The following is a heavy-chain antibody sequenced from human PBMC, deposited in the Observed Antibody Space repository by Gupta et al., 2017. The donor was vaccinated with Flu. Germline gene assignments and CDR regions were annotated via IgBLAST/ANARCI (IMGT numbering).Heavy chain of an antibody. D-gene: IGHD2-2*01. CDR3: TRDFVVVPAGWDV. Sequence: EVQLVESGGGLVQPGRSLRLSCTASGFTFGDYAMSWFRQAPGKGLEWVGFIRSKAYGGTTEYAASVKGRFTISRDDSKSIAYLQMNSLKTEDTAVYYCTRDFVVVPAGWDVWGQGTTVTVSS. CDR2: IRSKAYGGTT. V-gene: IGHV3-49*03. J-gene: IGHJ6*02. CDR1: GFTFGDYA.